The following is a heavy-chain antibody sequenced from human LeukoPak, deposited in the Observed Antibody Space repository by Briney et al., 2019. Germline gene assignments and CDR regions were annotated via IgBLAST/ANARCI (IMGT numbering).Heavy chain of an antibody. V-gene: IGHV3-33*01. Sequence: GRSLRLSCAASGFTFSSYAMHWVRQAPGKGLEWVAVVWYDGSKTYSADSVKGRITISRDDSKNTLYPQMSSLRAEDTAVYYCARGVDYYDSSGTIDYWGQGTLVTVSS. CDR3: ARGVDYYDSSGTIDY. J-gene: IGHJ4*02. CDR1: GFTFSSYA. CDR2: VWYDGSKT. D-gene: IGHD3-22*01.